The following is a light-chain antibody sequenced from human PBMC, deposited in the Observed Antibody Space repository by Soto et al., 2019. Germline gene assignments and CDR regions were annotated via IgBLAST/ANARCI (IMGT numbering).Light chain of an antibody. CDR3: SSFTGTTTRYV. V-gene: IGLV2-14*03. CDR1: SSDVGANNY. Sequence: QSALTQPASVSGSPGQSITISCTGTSSDVGANNYVSWYQFLPGKAPKLMVFDVSNRPSGVSYRFSGSKSGNTASLSISGLQAEDEAEYYCSSFTGTTTRYVFGTGTKLTVL. J-gene: IGLJ1*01. CDR2: DVS.